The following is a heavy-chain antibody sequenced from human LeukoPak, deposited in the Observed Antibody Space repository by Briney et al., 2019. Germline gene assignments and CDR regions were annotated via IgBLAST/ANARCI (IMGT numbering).Heavy chain of an antibody. D-gene: IGHD2-15*01. J-gene: IGHJ3*02. CDR1: GYSFTGYW. CDR3: ARNRVVATPYDAFDI. V-gene: IGHV5-51*01. Sequence: HGESLKISCKGSGYSFTGYWIGWVRQMPGKGLEWMGIIYPGDSDTRYSPSFQGQVTISADKSISTAYLQWSSLKASDTAMYYCARNRVVATPYDAFDIWGQGTMVTVSS. CDR2: IYPGDSDT.